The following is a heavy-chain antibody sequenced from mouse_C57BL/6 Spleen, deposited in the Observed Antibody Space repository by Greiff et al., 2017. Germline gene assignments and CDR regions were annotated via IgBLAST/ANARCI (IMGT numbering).Heavy chain of an antibody. Sequence: QVQLQQSGAELVKPGASVKLSCKASGYTFTEYTIHWVKQRSGQGLEWIGWFYPGSGSIKYNEKFKDKATLTAAKSSSTVSMELSRLTSEDSAVYCCARHEEYYGSSYPSWFAYWGQGTLVTVSA. V-gene: IGHV1-62-2*01. D-gene: IGHD1-1*01. CDR1: GYTFTEYT. CDR3: ARHEEYYGSSYPSWFAY. CDR2: FYPGSGSI. J-gene: IGHJ3*01.